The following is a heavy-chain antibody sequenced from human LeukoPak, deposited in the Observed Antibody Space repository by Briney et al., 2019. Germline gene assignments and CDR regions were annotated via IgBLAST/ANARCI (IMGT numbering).Heavy chain of an antibody. V-gene: IGHV3-21*04. D-gene: IGHD4-17*01. J-gene: IGHJ4*02. CDR1: GFTFSTYT. Sequence: GGSLRLSCSASGFTFSTYTMKWVRQAPGKGLEWVSSISGSSSFIYSADSVKGRFTISRDNAKNSLYLQMNSLRAEDTAVYYCARHYGDYGPEDYWGQGTLVTVSS. CDR2: ISGSSSFI. CDR3: ARHYGDYGPEDY.